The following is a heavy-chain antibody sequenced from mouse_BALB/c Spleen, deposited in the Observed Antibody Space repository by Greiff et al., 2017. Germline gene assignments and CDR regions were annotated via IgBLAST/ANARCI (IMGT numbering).Heavy chain of an antibody. D-gene: IGHD2-4*01. CDR2: IHYSGST. CDR3: ARSTMITTGGAY. Sequence: DVKLQESGPDLVKPSQSLSLTCTVTGYSITSGYSWHWIRQFPGNKLEWMGYIHYSGSTNYNPSLKSRISITRETSKNQFFLQLNSVTTEDTASYYCARSTMITTGGAYWGQGTLVTVSA. V-gene: IGHV3-1*02. J-gene: IGHJ3*01. CDR1: GYSITSGYS.